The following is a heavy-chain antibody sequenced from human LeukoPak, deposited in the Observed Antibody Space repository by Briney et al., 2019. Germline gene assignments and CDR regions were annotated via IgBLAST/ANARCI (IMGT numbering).Heavy chain of an antibody. CDR3: ARVLATVKAFDI. CDR2: IIPIFGTA. D-gene: IGHD4-17*01. J-gene: IGHJ3*02. CDR1: GGTFSSYA. Sequence: ASVKVSCKASGGTFSSYAISWVRQAPGQGLEWMGGIIPIFGTANYAQKFQGRVTITADESTSTAYMELSSLRSEDTAVYHCARVLATVKAFDIWGQGTMVTVSS. V-gene: IGHV1-69*13.